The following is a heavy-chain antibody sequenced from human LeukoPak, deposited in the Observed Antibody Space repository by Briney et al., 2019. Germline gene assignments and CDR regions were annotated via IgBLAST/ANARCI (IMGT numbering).Heavy chain of an antibody. CDR1: GFTFDDYA. V-gene: IGHV3-43D*04. Sequence: GGSLRLSCAASGFTFDDYAMHWVRQAPGKGLEWVSLISWDGGSTYHADSVKGRFTISRDNSKNSLYLQMNSLRAEDTALYYCAKDKDFDSSGWYSSFDYWGQGTLVTVSS. CDR3: AKDKDFDSSGWYSSFDY. D-gene: IGHD6-19*01. CDR2: ISWDGGST. J-gene: IGHJ4*02.